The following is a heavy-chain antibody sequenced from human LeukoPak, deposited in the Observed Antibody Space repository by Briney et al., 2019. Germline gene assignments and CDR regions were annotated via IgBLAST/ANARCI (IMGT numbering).Heavy chain of an antibody. J-gene: IGHJ4*02. Sequence: SETLSLTCAVYGGSFSGYYWSWIRQPLGKGLEWIGEINHSGSTNYNPSLKSRVTISVDTSKNQFSLKLSSVTAADTAVYYCARSGEGNDFDYWGQGTLVTVSS. CDR1: GGSFSGYY. CDR2: INHSGST. CDR3: ARSGEGNDFDY. D-gene: IGHD3-10*01. V-gene: IGHV4-34*01.